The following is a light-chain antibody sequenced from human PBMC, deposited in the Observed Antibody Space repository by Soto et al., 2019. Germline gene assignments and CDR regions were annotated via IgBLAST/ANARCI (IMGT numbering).Light chain of an antibody. CDR2: GAS. CDR3: QQYNNWPPLT. CDR1: QSVSSD. Sequence: DIVVTQSPATLSVSPGERATLSCGASQSVSSDLAWYQQKPGQAPRLLIYGASTRATGIPARFSGSGSGTEFTLTISSLQSEDFAVYYCQQYNNWPPLTFGGGTKVDI. V-gene: IGKV3-15*01. J-gene: IGKJ4*01.